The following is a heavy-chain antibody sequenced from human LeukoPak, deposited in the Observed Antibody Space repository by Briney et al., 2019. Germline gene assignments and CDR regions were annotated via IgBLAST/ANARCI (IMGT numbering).Heavy chain of an antibody. CDR3: ARPKSYGSGTLDY. Sequence: SETLSLTCAVYGGSFSGYYWSWIRQPPGKGLEWIGEINHSGSTNYNPSLKSRVTISVDTSKNQFSLKLSSVTAADTAVYYCARPKSYGSGTLDYWGQGTLVTVSS. D-gene: IGHD3-10*01. V-gene: IGHV4-34*01. CDR2: INHSGST. J-gene: IGHJ4*02. CDR1: GGSFSGYY.